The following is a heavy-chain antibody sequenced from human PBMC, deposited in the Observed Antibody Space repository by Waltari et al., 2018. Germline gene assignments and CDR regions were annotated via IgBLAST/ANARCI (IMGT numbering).Heavy chain of an antibody. D-gene: IGHD2-8*01. Sequence: QVQLVQSGAEVKKPGASVKVSCKASGYTFTTHYLHWVRQAPGQGLEWMGIINPSGGNTTYAQKFQGRGNMTRDTSTSTVYMELNSLRSEDTAVYYCARDLMGDKGNHWGQGTLVTVSS. CDR3: ARDLMGDKGNH. CDR1: GYTFTTHY. V-gene: IGHV1-46*01. CDR2: INPSGGNT. J-gene: IGHJ5*02.